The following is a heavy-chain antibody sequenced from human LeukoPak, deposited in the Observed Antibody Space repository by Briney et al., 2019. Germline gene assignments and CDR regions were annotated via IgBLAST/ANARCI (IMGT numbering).Heavy chain of an antibody. CDR3: ARDWNLTKRITIFGVVITRGACGMDV. CDR2: ISYDGSNK. D-gene: IGHD3-3*01. V-gene: IGHV3-30-3*01. CDR1: GYTFSSYA. J-gene: IGHJ6*02. Sequence: GGSLRLSCAASGYTFSSYAMHWVRQATGKGLVWVTVISYDGSNKYYADSVKGRFTISRDNSKNTLYLQMNSLRAEDTAVYYCARDWNLTKRITIFGVVITRGACGMDVWGQGTTVTVSS.